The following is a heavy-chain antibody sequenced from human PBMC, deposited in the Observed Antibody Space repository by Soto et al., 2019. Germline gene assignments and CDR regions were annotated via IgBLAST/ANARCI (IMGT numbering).Heavy chain of an antibody. Sequence: QGQLVESGGGVVRPGRSLRLSCSASGFTFSDNRIHWVRQAPGKGLEWVALISYDGAYKYYADSVKGRFTISRDNSQNTLYLQMTSLTAEDTAVYYCTYDSTGYRNFYYGLDVWGQGTTVIVSS. J-gene: IGHJ6*02. V-gene: IGHV3-30*03. CDR2: ISYDGAYK. CDR1: GFTFSDNR. D-gene: IGHD3-22*01. CDR3: TYDSTGYRNFYYGLDV.